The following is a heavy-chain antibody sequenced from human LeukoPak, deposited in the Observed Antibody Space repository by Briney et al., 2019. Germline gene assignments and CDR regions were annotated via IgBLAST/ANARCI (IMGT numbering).Heavy chain of an antibody. CDR2: INSDESST. CDR1: GFTFSSYW. J-gene: IGHJ4*02. CDR3: ARESLAAAATFDY. V-gene: IGHV3-74*01. D-gene: IGHD6-13*01. Sequence: GGPLRLSCAASGFTFSSYWMHWVRQAPGKGLVWVSRINSDESSTTYADSVKGRFIISRDNAKNTLYLQMNSLRAEDTAVYYCARESLAAAATFDYWGQGTLVTVSS.